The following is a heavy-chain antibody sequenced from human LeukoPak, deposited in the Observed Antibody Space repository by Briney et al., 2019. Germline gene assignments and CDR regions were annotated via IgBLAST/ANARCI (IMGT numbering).Heavy chain of an antibody. CDR1: GFTFSSND. CDR3: ARAQLGFDP. D-gene: IGHD1-1*01. V-gene: IGHV3-30*19. CDR2: ISYDGSNK. Sequence: GGSLRLSCAASGFTFSSNDIHWVRQGPGKGLEWVAGISYDGSNKYYADSVKGRFTISRDNSKNTLYVQMNSLRTEDTAVYYCARAQLGFDPWGQGTLVTVSS. J-gene: IGHJ5*02.